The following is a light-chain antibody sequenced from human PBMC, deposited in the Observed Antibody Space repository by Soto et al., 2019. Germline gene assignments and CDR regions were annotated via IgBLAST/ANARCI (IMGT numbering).Light chain of an antibody. CDR3: HQYGSSPST. Sequence: EIVLTQSPCTLSLFPGERATLSCRASQSVTSNYLAWYQQKPGQAPRLLIYGASYRATGIPDRFSGSGSGTDFTLTISRLEPEDFAVYYCHQYGSSPSTFGQGTKVDI. J-gene: IGKJ1*01. CDR2: GAS. CDR1: QSVTSNY. V-gene: IGKV3-20*01.